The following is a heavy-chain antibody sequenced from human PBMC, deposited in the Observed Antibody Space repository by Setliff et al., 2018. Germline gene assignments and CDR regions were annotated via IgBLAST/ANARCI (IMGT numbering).Heavy chain of an antibody. CDR3: ASRATYYNFWSGYYLY. Sequence: LSLTCTVSGGSISSHYWSWIRQPPGKGLEWIGYIYYSGSTNYNPSLKSRVTISVDTSKNQFSLKLSSVTAADTAVYYCASRATYYNFWSGYYLYWGQGTLVTVSS. CDR1: GGSISSHY. D-gene: IGHD3-3*01. CDR2: IYYSGST. V-gene: IGHV4-59*11. J-gene: IGHJ4*02.